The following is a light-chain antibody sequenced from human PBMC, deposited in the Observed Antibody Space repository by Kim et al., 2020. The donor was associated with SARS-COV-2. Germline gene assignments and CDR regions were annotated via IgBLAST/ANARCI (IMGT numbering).Light chain of an antibody. CDR1: QTLSYS. V-gene: IGKV1-39*01. Sequence: IQMTQSPSSLSASVGDRLTMTCQASQTLSYSLNWYQQRPGKAPQLLICAASRLQTGVPSRFSGSESGTDFTLTIANLQPEDFGTYYCKQSHSVPYTFGRGTKLEI. CDR3: KQSHSVPYT. J-gene: IGKJ2*01. CDR2: AAS.